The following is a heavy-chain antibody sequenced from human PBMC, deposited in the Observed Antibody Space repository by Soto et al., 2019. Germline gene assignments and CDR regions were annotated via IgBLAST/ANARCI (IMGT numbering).Heavy chain of an antibody. CDR1: GGTFSSYA. J-gene: IGHJ5*02. Sequence: ASVKVSCKASGGTFSSYAISCVRQAPGQGLEWMGGIIPIFGTANYAQKFQGRVTITADESTSTAYMELSSLRSEDTAVYYCARTRGYSYGHSNWFDPWGQGTLVTVSS. V-gene: IGHV1-69*13. CDR3: ARTRGYSYGHSNWFDP. D-gene: IGHD5-18*01. CDR2: IIPIFGTA.